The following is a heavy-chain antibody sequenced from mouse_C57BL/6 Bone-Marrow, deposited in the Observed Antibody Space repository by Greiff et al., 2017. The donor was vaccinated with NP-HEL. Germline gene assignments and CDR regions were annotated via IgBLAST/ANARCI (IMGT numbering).Heavy chain of an antibody. CDR2: IRSKSNNYAT. Sequence: EVQLVESGGGLVQPKGSLKLSCAASGFSFNTYAMNWVRQAPGKGLEWVARIRSKSNNYATYYADSVKDRFTISRDDSESMLYLQMNNLKSEDTAMYYCVRQYYSNAFAYWGQGTLVTVSA. D-gene: IGHD2-5*01. CDR1: GFSFNTYA. CDR3: VRQYYSNAFAY. J-gene: IGHJ3*01. V-gene: IGHV10-1*01.